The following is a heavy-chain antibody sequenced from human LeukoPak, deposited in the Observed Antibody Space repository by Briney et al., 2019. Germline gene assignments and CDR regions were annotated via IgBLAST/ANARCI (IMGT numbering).Heavy chain of an antibody. V-gene: IGHV5-51*01. CDR2: IYPGDSDT. J-gene: IGHJ4*02. D-gene: IGHD6-19*01. CDR1: GYSFTSYW. CDR3: ARQGYSSGWSQYYFDY. Sequence: GESLKISCKGSGYSFTSYWIGWVRQMPGKGLEWMGIIYPGDSDTRYSPSFQRQVTISADKSISTAYLQWSSLKASDTAMYYCARQGYSSGWSQYYFDYWGQGTLVTVSS.